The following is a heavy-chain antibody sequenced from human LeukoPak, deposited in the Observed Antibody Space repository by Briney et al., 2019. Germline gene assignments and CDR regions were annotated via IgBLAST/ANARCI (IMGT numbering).Heavy chain of an antibody. J-gene: IGHJ4*02. CDR1: GFTFSSYA. CDR3: AKYICGGDCYDTFDQ. D-gene: IGHD2-21*02. CDR2: ISGSGGST. Sequence: PGGSLRLSCAASGFTFSSYAMSWVRQAPGKGLEWVSGISGSGGSTHYADSVKGRFTISRDNSKDTLYLQMNSLRAEDTAVYYCAKYICGGDCYDTFDQWGQGTLVTVSS. V-gene: IGHV3-23*01.